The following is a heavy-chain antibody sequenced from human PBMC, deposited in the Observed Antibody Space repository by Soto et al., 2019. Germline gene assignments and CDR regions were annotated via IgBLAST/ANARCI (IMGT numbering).Heavy chain of an antibody. CDR1: GFTFSSYS. V-gene: IGHV3-21*01. J-gene: IGHJ6*02. D-gene: IGHD6-13*01. CDR3: ARDRGDSGYSSSWYPHYYYGRDV. CDR2: ISSSSSYI. Sequence: PGGSLRLSCAASGFTFSSYSMNWVRQAPGKGLEWVSSISSSSSYIYYADSVKGRFTISRDNAKNSLYLQMNSLRAEDTAVYYCARDRGDSGYSSSWYPHYYYGRDVWGRGTTGTVSS.